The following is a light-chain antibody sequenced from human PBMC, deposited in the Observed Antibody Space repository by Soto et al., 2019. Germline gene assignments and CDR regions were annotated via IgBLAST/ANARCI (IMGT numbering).Light chain of an antibody. CDR1: QTINSW. V-gene: IGKV1-5*03. Sequence: DIQMTQSPSTLSASVGDRVTITCRASQTINSWLAWYQQKPRKAPKLLIYKASYLQSWVPSTFSGSGSGTEFTLTISSLXPGDFATYYCQQYKSYSSWTFGQGTKVDTK. CDR3: QQYKSYSSWT. J-gene: IGKJ1*01. CDR2: KAS.